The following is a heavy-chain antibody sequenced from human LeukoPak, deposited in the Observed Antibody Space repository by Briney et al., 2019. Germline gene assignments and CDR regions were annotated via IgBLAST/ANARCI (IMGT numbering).Heavy chain of an antibody. CDR2: ISDDGSNT. CDR1: GFTLSGGG. Sequence: GGSLRLSCTASGFTLSGGGKHWVRQAPGKGLEWVAVISDDGSNTYYADSVKGRFTISRDNSKNTQYLQMNSLRTEDTAVYYCAKVEDTATIIYWYFDLWGRGTLVTVSS. CDR3: AKVEDTATIIYWYFDL. J-gene: IGHJ2*01. D-gene: IGHD5-18*01. V-gene: IGHV3-30*18.